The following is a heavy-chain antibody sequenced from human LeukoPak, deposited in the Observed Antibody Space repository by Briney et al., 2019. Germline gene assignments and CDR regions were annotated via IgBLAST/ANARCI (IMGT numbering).Heavy chain of an antibody. Sequence: PGGSLRLSCAASGFIFSTYTMTWVRQAPGKGLEWVSYITSSSSTIYYADSVKGRFTISRDNAKNSLYLQMNSLRAEDTAVYYCARPKLGIGLNDAFDIWGQGTMVTVSS. J-gene: IGHJ3*02. CDR1: GFIFSTYT. CDR2: ITSSSSTI. V-gene: IGHV3-48*01. CDR3: ARPKLGIGLNDAFDI. D-gene: IGHD7-27*01.